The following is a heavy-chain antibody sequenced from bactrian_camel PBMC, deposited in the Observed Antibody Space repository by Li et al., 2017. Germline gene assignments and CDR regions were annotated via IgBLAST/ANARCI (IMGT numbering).Heavy chain of an antibody. V-gene: IGHV3S53*01. CDR1: GFTFRDSD. Sequence: HVQLVESGGGSVQPGGSLRLSCTASGFTFRDSDMGWYRQAPGDECRLVAEFTFDGGTRYADSVKGRFTISQDDAKSTVYLQMNSLNVEDTAEYYCVRGRGMWSLGAEFGYWGQGTQVTVS. CDR2: FTFDGGT. D-gene: IGHD2*01. J-gene: IGHJ6*01. CDR3: VRGRGMWSLGAEFGY.